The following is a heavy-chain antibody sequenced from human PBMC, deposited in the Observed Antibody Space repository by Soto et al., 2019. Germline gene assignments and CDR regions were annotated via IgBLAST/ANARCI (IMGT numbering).Heavy chain of an antibody. J-gene: IGHJ5*02. CDR1: GFTFSSYG. D-gene: IGHD6-13*01. CDR3: AREWEIAAAGNRNWFDP. V-gene: IGHV3-33*01. CDR2: IWYDGSNK. Sequence: QVQLVESGGGVVQPGRSLRLSCAASGFTFSSYGMHWVRQAPGKGLEWVAVIWYDGSNKYYADSVKGRFTISRDNSKNTLYLQMNSLRAEDTALYYCAREWEIAAAGNRNWFDPWGQGTLVTVSS.